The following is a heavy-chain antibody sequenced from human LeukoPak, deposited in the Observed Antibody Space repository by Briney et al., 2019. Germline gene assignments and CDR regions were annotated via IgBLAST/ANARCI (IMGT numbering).Heavy chain of an antibody. CDR1: GGSISSHY. CDR3: ARYEAVAGVFDY. Sequence: PSETLSLTCTVSGGSISSHYWSWIRQPPGKGLEWIGYIYYSGSTNYNPSLKSRVTMSVDTSKNHFSLRLSSVTAADTAVYYCARYEAVAGVFDYWGQGTLVTVSS. CDR2: IYYSGST. D-gene: IGHD6-19*01. J-gene: IGHJ4*02. V-gene: IGHV4-59*11.